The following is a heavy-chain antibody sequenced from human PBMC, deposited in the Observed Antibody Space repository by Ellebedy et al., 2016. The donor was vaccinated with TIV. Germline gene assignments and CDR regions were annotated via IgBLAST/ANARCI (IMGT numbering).Heavy chain of an antibody. CDR1: GLSFSNYE. V-gene: IGHV3-48*03. CDR3: ASHWSFGKSWVDT. Sequence: GESLKISCVASGLSFSNYEMNWVRQAPGKGPEWLTFMTNTGNTVHYADSVKGRFTISRDNGNNSLYLQMNSLRAEDTAVYYCASHWSFGKSWVDTWGEGTLVTVAS. CDR2: MTNTGNTV. D-gene: IGHD1-1*01. J-gene: IGHJ5*02.